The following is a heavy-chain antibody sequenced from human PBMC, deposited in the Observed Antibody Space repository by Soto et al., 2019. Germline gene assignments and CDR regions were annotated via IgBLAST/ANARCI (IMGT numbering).Heavy chain of an antibody. V-gene: IGHV5-51*01. D-gene: IGHD1-26*01. J-gene: IGHJ3*02. Sequence: PGESLKISCKGSGYSFTSYWIGWVRQMPGKGLEWMGIIYPGDSDTRYSPSFQGQVTISADKSISTAYLQWSSLKASDTAMYYCARRYGGSYVDDAFDIWGQGTMVTVSS. CDR2: IYPGDSDT. CDR1: GYSFTSYW. CDR3: ARRYGGSYVDDAFDI.